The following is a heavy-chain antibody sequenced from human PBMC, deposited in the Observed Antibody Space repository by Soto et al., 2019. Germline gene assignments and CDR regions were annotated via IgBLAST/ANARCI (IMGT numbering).Heavy chain of an antibody. J-gene: IGHJ3*02. CDR3: AREKAAFDAFDI. D-gene: IGHD2-15*01. CDR2: ISGDAFST. CDR1: GFAFSRHG. Sequence: PGGSLRLSCAASGFAFSRHGLHWVRQAPGKGLEYVSAISGDAFSTYYANSVKGRFTISRDNSKNTLYLQMGSLRTEDMAVYYCAREKAAFDAFDIWGQGTMVTVSS. V-gene: IGHV3-64*01.